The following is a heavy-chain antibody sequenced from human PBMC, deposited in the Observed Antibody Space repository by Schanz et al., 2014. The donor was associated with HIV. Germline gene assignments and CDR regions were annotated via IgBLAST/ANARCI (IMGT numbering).Heavy chain of an antibody. J-gene: IGHJ3*02. Sequence: EVQLVESGGCLVQPGGSGRLSCVDSGVTLRNYWMTWEGKVSGKGLEWVANIKQDGTEMYYVDSVKGRFTISRDNAKNSLYLQMSSLRVEDTAVYYCTRSFNRGSRAFDAFDIWGQGTMVTVSS. CDR1: GVTLRNYW. CDR2: IKQDGTEM. CDR3: TRSFNRGSRAFDAFDI. D-gene: IGHD3-10*01. V-gene: IGHV3-7*01.